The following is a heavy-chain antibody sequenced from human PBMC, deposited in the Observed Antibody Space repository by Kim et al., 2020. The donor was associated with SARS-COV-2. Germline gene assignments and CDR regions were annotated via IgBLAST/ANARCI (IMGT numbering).Heavy chain of an antibody. Sequence: GGSLRLSCAASGFIFSDYAMSWVRQAPGKGLEWVSEIDGAGGTTYYADSVKGRFTISRDNSRKTVFLRMSSLRVEDTAVYYCAKGQGHCTGTSCSADWFDPWGQGTLVTVSS. CDR3: AKGQGHCTGTSCSADWFDP. CDR2: IDGAGGTT. CDR1: GFIFSDYA. D-gene: IGHD2-2*01. V-gene: IGHV3-23*01. J-gene: IGHJ5*02.